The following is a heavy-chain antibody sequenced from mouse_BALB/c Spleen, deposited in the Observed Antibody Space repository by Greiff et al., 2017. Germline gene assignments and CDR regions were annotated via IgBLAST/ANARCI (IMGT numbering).Heavy chain of an antibody. D-gene: IGHD1-1*01. CDR2: INPYNDGT. V-gene: IGHV1-14*01. CDR3: ARVRGSSPYAMDY. Sequence: VQLKQSGPELVKPGASVKMSCKASGYTFTSYVMHWVEQKPGQGLEWIGYINPYNDGTKYNEKFKGKATLTSDKSSSTAYVELSSLTSEDSAVYYCARVRGSSPYAMDYWGQGTSVTVSS. CDR1: GYTFTSYV. J-gene: IGHJ4*01.